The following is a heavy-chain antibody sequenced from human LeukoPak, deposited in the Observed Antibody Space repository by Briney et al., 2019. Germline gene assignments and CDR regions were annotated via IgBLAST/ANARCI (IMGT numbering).Heavy chain of an antibody. V-gene: IGHV3-30*04. CDR1: GFTFSSYA. CDR3: ARARYNGNYDAFDI. CDR2: ISYDGSNK. Sequence: PGGSLRLSCAASGFTFSSYAMHWVRQAPGKRLEWVAVISYDGSNKYYANSVKGRFTISRDNSKNTLYLQMNSLRAEDTAVYDCARARYNGNYDAFDIWGQGTLVTVSS. J-gene: IGHJ3*02. D-gene: IGHD4-23*01.